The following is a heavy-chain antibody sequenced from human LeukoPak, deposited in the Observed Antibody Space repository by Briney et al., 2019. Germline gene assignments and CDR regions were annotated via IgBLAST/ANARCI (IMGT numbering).Heavy chain of an antibody. V-gene: IGHV4-39*07. CDR1: GGSISSSSYY. Sequence: SETLSLTCTVSGGSISSSSYYWGWIRQPPGKGLEWIGSIYYSGSTYYNPSLKSRVTMSVDTSKNQFSLKLSSVTAADTAVYYCARMSTAHDAFDIWGQGTMVTVSS. CDR3: ARMSTAHDAFDI. J-gene: IGHJ3*02. CDR2: IYYSGST. D-gene: IGHD5/OR15-5a*01.